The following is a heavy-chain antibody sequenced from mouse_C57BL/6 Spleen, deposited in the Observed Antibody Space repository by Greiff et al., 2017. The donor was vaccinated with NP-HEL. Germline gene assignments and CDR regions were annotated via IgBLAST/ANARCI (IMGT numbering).Heavy chain of an antibody. CDR3: ARDVYYYGSSHWYFDV. Sequence: EVKLQESGPGLVKPSQSLSLTCSVTGYSITSGYYWNWIRQFPGNKLEWMGYISYDGSNNYNPSLKNRISITRDTSKNQFFLKLNSVTTEDTATYYCARDVYYYGSSHWYFDVWGTGTTVTVSS. CDR2: ISYDGSN. J-gene: IGHJ1*03. V-gene: IGHV3-6*01. CDR1: GYSITSGYY. D-gene: IGHD1-1*01.